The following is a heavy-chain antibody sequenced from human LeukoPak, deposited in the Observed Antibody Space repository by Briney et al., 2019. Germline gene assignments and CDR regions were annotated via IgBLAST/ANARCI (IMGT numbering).Heavy chain of an antibody. CDR3: ARGGWSHDY. V-gene: IGHV4-34*01. J-gene: IGHJ4*02. CDR1: GGSFSGYY. D-gene: IGHD6-19*01. Sequence: SETLSLTCAVYGGSFSGYYWSWIRQPPGKGLEWIGYIYHSGSTYYNPSLKSRVTISVDRSKNQFSLKLSSVSAADTAVYYCARGGWSHDYWGQGTLVTVSS. CDR2: IYHSGST.